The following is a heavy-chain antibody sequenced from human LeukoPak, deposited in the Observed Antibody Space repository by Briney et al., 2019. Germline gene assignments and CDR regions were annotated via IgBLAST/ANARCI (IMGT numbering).Heavy chain of an antibody. Sequence: NPSETLSLTCTVSGGSISSYYWSWIRQPAGKGLEWIGRTYTSGSTNYNASLKSRVSMSVDTSKNQFSLKLSSVTAADTAVFYCARENSGSYREFDYWGQGTLVTISS. CDR2: TYTSGST. V-gene: IGHV4-4*07. D-gene: IGHD1-26*01. CDR1: GGSISSYY. CDR3: ARENSGSYREFDY. J-gene: IGHJ4*02.